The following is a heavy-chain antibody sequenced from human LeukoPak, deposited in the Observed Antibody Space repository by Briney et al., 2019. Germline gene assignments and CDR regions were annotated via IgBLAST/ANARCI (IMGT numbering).Heavy chain of an antibody. V-gene: IGHV3-30*02. CDR3: AKDAGEYSSSWTPYYYYMDV. Sequence: GGSLRLSCAASGFTFSSYGMHWVRQAPGKGLEWVAFIRYDGSNKYYADSVKGRFTISRDNSKNTLYLQMNSLRAEDTAVYYCAKDAGEYSSSWTPYYYYMDVWGKGTTVTVSS. CDR1: GFTFSSYG. CDR2: IRYDGSNK. D-gene: IGHD6-13*01. J-gene: IGHJ6*03.